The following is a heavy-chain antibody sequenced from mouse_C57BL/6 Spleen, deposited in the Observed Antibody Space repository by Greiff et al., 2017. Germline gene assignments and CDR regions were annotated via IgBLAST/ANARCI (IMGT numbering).Heavy chain of an antibody. CDR3: ARRGGYYGNYAMDY. CDR1: GYTFTSYW. V-gene: IGHV1-59*01. J-gene: IGHJ4*01. Sequence: QVQLQQPGAELVRPGTSVKLSCTASGYTFTSYWMHWVKQPPGQGLEWIGVIDPSDSYTNYTQKFKGKATLTVDTSSSTAYMQLSSLTSEDSAVYYCARRGGYYGNYAMDYWGKGPSVTVSS. D-gene: IGHD2-1*01. CDR2: IDPSDSYT.